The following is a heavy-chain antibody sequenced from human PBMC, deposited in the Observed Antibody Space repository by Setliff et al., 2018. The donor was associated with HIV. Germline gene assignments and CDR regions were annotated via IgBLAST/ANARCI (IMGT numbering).Heavy chain of an antibody. V-gene: IGHV1-2*06. J-gene: IGHJ5*02. CDR1: GYTFIGYY. D-gene: IGHD3-3*01. Sequence: ASVKVSCKASGYTFIGYYIHWVRQAPGQGLEWMGRINPNSGGTNYAQKFQGRVTMTRDTSISTAYMELSRLRSDDTAVYYCATEGRRFGHTLGWFDPWGQGTLVTVSS. CDR2: INPNSGGT. CDR3: ATEGRRFGHTLGWFDP.